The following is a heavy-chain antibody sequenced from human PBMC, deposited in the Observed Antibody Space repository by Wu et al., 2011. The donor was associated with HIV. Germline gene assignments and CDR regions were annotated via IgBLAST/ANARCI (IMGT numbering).Heavy chain of an antibody. D-gene: IGHD2-15*01. CDR2: VIPNSGTT. CDR1: GGSFSSYV. J-gene: IGHJ6*03. V-gene: IGHV1-69*14. CDR3: ARSGEAAEYYYYYMNV. Sequence: QVQVVQSGAQVKKPGSSVKVSCKASGGSFSSYVINWVRQAPGQGPEWMGGVIPNSGTTNYARKFQGRVTVSADRSTTTVHMELRSLRSEDTAVYYCARSGEAAEYYYYYMNVWGTGTTITVSS.